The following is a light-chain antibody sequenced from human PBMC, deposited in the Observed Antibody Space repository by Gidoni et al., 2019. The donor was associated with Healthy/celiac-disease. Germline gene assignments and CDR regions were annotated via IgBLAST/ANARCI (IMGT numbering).Light chain of an antibody. CDR2: DAS. CDR3: QQYNSSPT. Sequence: DIQMTQSPSTLSASVGDRVTITCRASQSISSWLAWYQQKPGKAPKLLIYDASSLESGVPSRFSGSGSGTEFTLTISSLQPDDFATYYCQQYNSSPTFXPXTKVDIK. V-gene: IGKV1-5*01. J-gene: IGKJ3*01. CDR1: QSISSW.